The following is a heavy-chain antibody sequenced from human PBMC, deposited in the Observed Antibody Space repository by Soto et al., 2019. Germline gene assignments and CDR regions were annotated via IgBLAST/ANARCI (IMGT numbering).Heavy chain of an antibody. CDR1: GFIFDDYA. D-gene: IGHD3-10*02. J-gene: IGHJ6*03. CDR3: AKGADMLDYYYFMDV. V-gene: IGHV3-9*01. CDR2: ISWHSRSV. Sequence: GGSLRLSCSASGFIFDDYAMHWVRQVPGRGLEWVSGISWHSRSVAYADTLKGRFTISRDSANLYLQMNSLRSEDSALYYCAKGADMLDYYYFMDVWGKGT.